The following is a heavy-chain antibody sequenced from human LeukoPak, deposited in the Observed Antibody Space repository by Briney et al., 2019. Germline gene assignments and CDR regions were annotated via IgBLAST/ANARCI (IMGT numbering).Heavy chain of an antibody. Sequence: KPSETLSLTCTVSGGSISSYYWSWIRQPPGKGLERIGDLYYSGSTNYNPSLKSRVAISVDTSKNQFSLRLSSVTAADTAVYYSARLASGSYGPLTPFDYWGQGTLVTVSS. D-gene: IGHD1-26*01. CDR2: LYYSGST. CDR1: GGSISSYY. CDR3: ARLASGSYGPLTPFDY. J-gene: IGHJ4*02. V-gene: IGHV4-59*08.